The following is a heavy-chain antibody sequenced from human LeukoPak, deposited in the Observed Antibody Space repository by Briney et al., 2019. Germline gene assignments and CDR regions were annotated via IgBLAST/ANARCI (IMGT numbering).Heavy chain of an antibody. J-gene: IGHJ4*02. CDR3: AKDFNFDY. V-gene: IGHV3-7*01. CDR2: IRPDGVET. Sequence: GGSLRLSCTTSTFTLSAYWMCWVRRAPGKGLEWVANIRPDGVETHYVDSVKGRLTISRDNAKNSLYLQMNNLRAEDTAVYYCAKDFNFDYWGQGTLVTVSS. CDR1: TFTLSAYW.